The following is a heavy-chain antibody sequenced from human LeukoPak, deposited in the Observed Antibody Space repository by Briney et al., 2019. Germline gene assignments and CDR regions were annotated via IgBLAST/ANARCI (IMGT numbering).Heavy chain of an antibody. Sequence: PGGSLRLSCAASGFTFSSYSMNWVRQAPGKGLEWVSSISSSSSYIYYADSVKGRFTISRDNAKNSLYLQMNSLRAEDTAVYYCARDYHDSSGSYGVDFWGQGTLVTVSS. D-gene: IGHD3-22*01. J-gene: IGHJ4*02. CDR3: ARDYHDSSGSYGVDF. CDR1: GFTFSSYS. V-gene: IGHV3-21*01. CDR2: ISSSSSYI.